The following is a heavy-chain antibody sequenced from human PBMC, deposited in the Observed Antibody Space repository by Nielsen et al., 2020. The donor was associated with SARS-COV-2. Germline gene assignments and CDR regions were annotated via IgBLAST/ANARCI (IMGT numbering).Heavy chain of an antibody. D-gene: IGHD3-22*01. CDR3: ARVTMIVVVIGAFDI. CDR2: IYYSGST. J-gene: IGHJ3*02. V-gene: IGHV4-31*02. CDR1: GFAFSSYGIH. Sequence: LRLSCKGSGFAFSSYGIHWVRQHPGKGLEWIGYIYYSGSTYYNPSLKSRVTISVDTSKNQFSLKLSSVTAADTAVYYCARVTMIVVVIGAFDIWGQGTMVTVSS.